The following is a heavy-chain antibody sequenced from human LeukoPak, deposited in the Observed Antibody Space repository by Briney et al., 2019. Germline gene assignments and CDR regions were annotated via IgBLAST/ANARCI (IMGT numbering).Heavy chain of an antibody. CDR3: ARDVEQQLVGYYGMDV. CDR1: GFTFSSYS. D-gene: IGHD6-13*01. CDR2: ISSSSSYI. V-gene: IGHV3-21*01. Sequence: GGSLRLSCAASGFTFSSYSMNWVRQAPGKGLEWASSISSSSSYIYYADSVKGRFTISRDNAKNSLYLQMNSLRAEDTAVYYCARDVEQQLVGYYGMDVWGQGTTVTVSS. J-gene: IGHJ6*02.